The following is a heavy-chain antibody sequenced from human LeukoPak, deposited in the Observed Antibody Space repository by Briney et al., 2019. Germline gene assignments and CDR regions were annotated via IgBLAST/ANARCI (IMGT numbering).Heavy chain of an antibody. D-gene: IGHD2-21*02. V-gene: IGHV1-2*02. CDR3: ARGDLVVTAPLDY. CDR1: GYTFTGYY. Sequence: GASVKVSCEASGYTFTGYYMHWVRQAPGQGLEWMGWINPNSGGTNYAQKFQGRVTMTRDTSISTAYMELSRLRSDDTAVYYCARGDLVVTAPLDYWGQGTLVTVSS. CDR2: INPNSGGT. J-gene: IGHJ4*02.